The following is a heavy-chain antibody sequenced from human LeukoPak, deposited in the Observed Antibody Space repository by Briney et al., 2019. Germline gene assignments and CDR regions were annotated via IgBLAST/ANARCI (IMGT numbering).Heavy chain of an antibody. D-gene: IGHD3-22*01. CDR2: INHSGST. CDR1: GGSFSGYY. CDR3: ASVNYYDSSTPFDY. J-gene: IGHJ4*02. V-gene: IGHV4-34*01. Sequence: TSETLSLTCAVYGGSFSGYYWSWIRQPPGKGLEWIGEINHSGSTNYNPSLKGRVTISVDTSKNQFSLKLSSVAAADTAVYYCASVNYYDSSTPFDYWGQGTLVTVSS.